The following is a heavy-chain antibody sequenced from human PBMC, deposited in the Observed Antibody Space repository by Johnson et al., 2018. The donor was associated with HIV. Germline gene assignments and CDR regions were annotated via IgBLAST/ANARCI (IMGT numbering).Heavy chain of an antibody. D-gene: IGHD3-22*01. CDR1: GFSFSDYY. Sequence: QVQLVESGGGLVKPGGSLRLSCAASGFSFSDYYMTWIRQAPGKGLEWVSAISGSGGSTYYADSVKGRFTISRDNSKNTLYLQMNSLRAEDTAVYYCAREGYDSSGYSDAFDIWGQGTMVTVSS. CDR2: ISGSGGST. V-gene: IGHV3-11*04. CDR3: AREGYDSSGYSDAFDI. J-gene: IGHJ3*02.